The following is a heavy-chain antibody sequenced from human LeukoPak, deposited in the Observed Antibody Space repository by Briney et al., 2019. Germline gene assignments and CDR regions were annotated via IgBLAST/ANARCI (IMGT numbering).Heavy chain of an antibody. V-gene: IGHV3-21*01. Sequence: GGSLRLSCAASGFTLSSYSMNWVRQAPGKGLEWVSSISSSSSYIYYADSVEGRFTISRDNAKNSLYLQMNSLRAEDTAVYYCARPPDNYYYYYMDVWGKGTTVTVSS. CDR3: ARPPDNYYYYYMDV. J-gene: IGHJ6*03. CDR2: ISSSSSYI. CDR1: GFTLSSYS.